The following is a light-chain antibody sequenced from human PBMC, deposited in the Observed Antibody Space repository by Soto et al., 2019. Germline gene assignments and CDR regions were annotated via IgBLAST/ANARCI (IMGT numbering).Light chain of an antibody. Sequence: DIQLTQSPSTLSASVGDRVTITCRASQSISSWLAWYQQKPGKAPKLLVYKASSLESGVPSRVSGSVSGTEFTLNISTMHPDDFATYYCQQYEAYPITFGDGTKVEI. CDR3: QQYEAYPIT. V-gene: IGKV1-5*03. CDR2: KAS. J-gene: IGKJ4*01. CDR1: QSISSW.